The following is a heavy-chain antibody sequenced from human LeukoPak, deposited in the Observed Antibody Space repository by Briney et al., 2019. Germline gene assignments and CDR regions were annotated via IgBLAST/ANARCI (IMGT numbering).Heavy chain of an antibody. CDR2: IYSGGST. J-gene: IGHJ4*02. V-gene: IGHV3-53*01. D-gene: IGHD5-18*01. Sequence: PGGSLRLSCAASGFTVSSNYMSWVRQAPGKGLEWVSVIYSGGSTYYADSVKGRFTISRDNSKNTLYLQMNSLSAEDTAVYYCARAPPYSYGPRFAYCGQGTLVTAYS. CDR3: ARAPPYSYGPRFAY. CDR1: GFTVSSNY.